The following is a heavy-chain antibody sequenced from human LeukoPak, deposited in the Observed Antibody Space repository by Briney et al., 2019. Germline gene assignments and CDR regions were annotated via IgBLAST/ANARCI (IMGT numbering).Heavy chain of an antibody. Sequence: GGSLRLSCAASGFTFSTFAMTWVRQAPGRGLEWISGISNSGGRTSYTGSVEGRFTISRDNSKNTLYLQMNSLRAEDTAVYYCAREKHHDYGDSYDAFDIWGQGTMVTVSS. V-gene: IGHV3-23*01. D-gene: IGHD4-17*01. J-gene: IGHJ3*02. CDR1: GFTFSTFA. CDR2: ISNSGGRT. CDR3: AREKHHDYGDSYDAFDI.